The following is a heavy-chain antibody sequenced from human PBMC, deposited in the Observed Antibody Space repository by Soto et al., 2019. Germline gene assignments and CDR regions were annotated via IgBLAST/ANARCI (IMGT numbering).Heavy chain of an antibody. CDR1: GGTFGNTA. CDR3: ARDGDPGYSFWSGPLGGGRFDP. J-gene: IGHJ5*02. V-gene: IGHV1-69*12. D-gene: IGHD3-3*01. Sequence: QVQLVQSGAEVKEPGSSVNVSCKTSGGTFGNTAVTWVRQVPGQGLEWIGGIVPLFGTANYAQKFRGRVMITADESKSTAYMDLSSLRSDDTAIYCCARDGDPGYSFWSGPLGGGRFDPWGQGTLVTVSS. CDR2: IVPLFGTA.